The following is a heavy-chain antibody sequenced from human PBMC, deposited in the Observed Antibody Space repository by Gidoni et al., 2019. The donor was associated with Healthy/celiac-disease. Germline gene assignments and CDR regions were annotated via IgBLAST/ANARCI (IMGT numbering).Heavy chain of an antibody. D-gene: IGHD1-26*01. CDR1: GGTFSSR. V-gene: IGHV1-69*01. CDR3: ATPSGSYQGLDY. J-gene: IGHJ4*02. Sequence: QVQLVQSGAEVKKPGSSVKVSCKASGGTFSSRMRPPCVSPIIPIFGTANYAQKFQGRVTITADESTSTAYMELSSLRSEDTAVYYCATPSGSYQGLDYWGQGTLVTVSS. CDR2: IIPIFGTA.